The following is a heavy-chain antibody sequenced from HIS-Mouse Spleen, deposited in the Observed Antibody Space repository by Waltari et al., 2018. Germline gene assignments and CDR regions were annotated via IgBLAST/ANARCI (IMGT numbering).Heavy chain of an antibody. Sequence: QVQLVESGGGLVKPGGSLRLSCAASGFTFSDYYMSWIRQAPGKGLEWVSYISSSGSTIYYADSVKGRFTISRDNAKNSLYLQMNSLRAEDTAVYYCARESPITMVRGVIITGGAFDIWGQGTMVTVSS. CDR3: ARESPITMVRGVIITGGAFDI. J-gene: IGHJ3*02. CDR1: GFTFSDYY. CDR2: ISSSGSTI. V-gene: IGHV3-11*01. D-gene: IGHD3-10*01.